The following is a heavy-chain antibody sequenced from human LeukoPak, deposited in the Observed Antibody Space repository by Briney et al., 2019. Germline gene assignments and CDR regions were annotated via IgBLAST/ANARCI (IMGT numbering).Heavy chain of an antibody. V-gene: IGHV4-39*01. D-gene: IGHD1-7*01. J-gene: IGHJ4*02. CDR2: IYYSGST. Sequence: PSETLSLTCTVSGGSISSSSYYWGWIRQPPGKGLEWIGSIYYSGSTYYNPSLKSRVTISVDTSKNQFSLKLSSVTAADTAVYYCAGRGGNYEKIYYFDYWGQGTLVTVSS. CDR3: AGRGGNYEKIYYFDY. CDR1: GGSISSSSYY.